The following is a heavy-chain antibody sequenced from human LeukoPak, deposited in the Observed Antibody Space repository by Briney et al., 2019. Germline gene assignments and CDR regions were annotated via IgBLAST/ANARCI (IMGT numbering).Heavy chain of an antibody. Sequence: SETLSLTCAVSGDYISAYYWNWIRQPPGKGLEWIGYIFTGSTTYNPSLKSRVTISVDTSKNQFPLKLSSVTAADTAVYYCARRLRTYFDYWGQGSLVTVSS. V-gene: IGHV4-4*09. J-gene: IGHJ4*02. CDR3: ARRLRTYFDY. CDR2: IFTGST. CDR1: GDYISAYY.